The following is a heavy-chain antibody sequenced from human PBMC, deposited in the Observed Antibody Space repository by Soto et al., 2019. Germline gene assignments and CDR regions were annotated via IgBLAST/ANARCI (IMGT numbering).Heavy chain of an antibody. V-gene: IGHV3-30-3*01. D-gene: IGHD1-26*01. Sequence: PGGSLRLSCAASGFTFSSYAMHWVRQAPGKGLEWVAVISYDGSNKYYADSVKGRFTISRGNSKNTLYLQMNSLRAEDTAVYYCARVGIVGATLGAFDIWGQGTMVTVSS. J-gene: IGHJ3*02. CDR3: ARVGIVGATLGAFDI. CDR1: GFTFSSYA. CDR2: ISYDGSNK.